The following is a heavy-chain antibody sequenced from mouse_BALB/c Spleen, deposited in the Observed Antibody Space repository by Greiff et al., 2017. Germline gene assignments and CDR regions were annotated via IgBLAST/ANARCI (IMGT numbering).Heavy chain of an antibody. CDR3: ASGDYGSWFAY. D-gene: IGHD1-1*01. J-gene: IGHJ3*01. V-gene: IGHV5-6-5*01. CDR2: ISSGGST. Sequence: EVHLVESGGGLVKPGGSLKLSCAASGFTFSSYAMSWVRQTPEKRLEWVASISSGGSTYYPDSVKGRFTISRDNARNILYLQMSSLRSEDTAMYYCASGDYGSWFAYWGQGTLVTVSA. CDR1: GFTFSSYA.